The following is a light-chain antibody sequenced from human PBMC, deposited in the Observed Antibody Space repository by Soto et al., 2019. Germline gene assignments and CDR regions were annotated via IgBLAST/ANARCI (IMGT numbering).Light chain of an antibody. V-gene: IGKV1-12*01. CDR2: AAS. Sequence: DIQMTQSPSSVSAYVGDRVNITCRASQDIRDWLAWYQQKPGKAPKLLISAASSLQSGVPSRFSGSGSGTDFSLTISSLQPEDSATYYCQQADSFPLSFGGGTKVEI. J-gene: IGKJ4*01. CDR1: QDIRDW. CDR3: QQADSFPLS.